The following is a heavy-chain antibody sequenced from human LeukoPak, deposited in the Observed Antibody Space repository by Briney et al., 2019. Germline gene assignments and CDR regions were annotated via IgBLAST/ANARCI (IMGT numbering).Heavy chain of an antibody. V-gene: IGHV1-2*02. CDR3: ARVKALGIVGSTTVLDP. J-gene: IGHJ5*02. CDR2: INPNSDGI. D-gene: IGHD1-26*01. CDR1: GYTFTDYY. Sequence: ASVKASCKASGYTFTDYYIHWVRQAPGQGLEWMGWINPNSDGINSAQRFQGRVTMTRDTSISTAYMELSRLRSDDTAVYYCARVKALGIVGSTTVLDPWGQGTLVTVSS.